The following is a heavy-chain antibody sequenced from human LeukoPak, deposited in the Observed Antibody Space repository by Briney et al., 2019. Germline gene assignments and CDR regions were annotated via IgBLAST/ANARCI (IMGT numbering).Heavy chain of an antibody. J-gene: IGHJ4*02. CDR3: AREFTTVVTGRLFDY. CDR2: ISYDGSNE. CDR1: GFIFSGFG. Sequence: PGGSLRLSCAASGFIFSGFGLHWVRQAPGRGLEWVAVISYDGSNEDYADSVKGRFTVSRDNSKNTLYLQMNSLRVGDTAVYYCAREFTTVVTGRLFDYWGQGTLVTVSS. V-gene: IGHV3-30-3*01. D-gene: IGHD4-23*01.